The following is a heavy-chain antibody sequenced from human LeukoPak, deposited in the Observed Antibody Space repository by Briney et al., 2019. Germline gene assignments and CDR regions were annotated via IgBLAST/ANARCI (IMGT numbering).Heavy chain of an antibody. CDR3: ASGTYGDYSFDF. CDR2: INPNSGGT. D-gene: IGHD2-21*02. J-gene: IGHJ4*02. CDR1: GYTFTGYY. Sequence: ASVKVSCKASGYTFTGYYMHWVRQAPGQGLEWMGRINPNSGGTNYAQKFRGRITMTTDTSVYMELSGLRSDDTAVYYCASGTYGDYSFDFWGQGVLVTVSS. V-gene: IGHV1-2*06.